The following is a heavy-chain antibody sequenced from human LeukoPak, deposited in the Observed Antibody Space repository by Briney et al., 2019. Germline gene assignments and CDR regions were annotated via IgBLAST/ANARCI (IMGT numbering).Heavy chain of an antibody. D-gene: IGHD3-22*01. CDR2: IIPIFGTA. CDR3: AWSYYYGGLYY. J-gene: IGHJ4*02. V-gene: IGHV1-69*05. CDR1: GYTFASYD. Sequence: SVKVSCKASGYTFASYDINWVRQAPGQGLEWMGRIIPIFGTANYAQKFQGRVTITTDESTSTAYMELSSLRSEDTAVYYCAWSYYYGGLYYWGQGTLVTVSS.